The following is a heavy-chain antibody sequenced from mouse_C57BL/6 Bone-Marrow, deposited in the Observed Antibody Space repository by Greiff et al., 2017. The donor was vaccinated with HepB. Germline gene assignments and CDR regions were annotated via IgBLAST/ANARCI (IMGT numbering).Heavy chain of an antibody. CDR3: ARVTVVKEYYFDY. Sequence: EVKLMESGGGLVQPGGSLKLSCAASGIDFSRYWMSWVRRAPGKGLEWIGEINPDSSTINYAPSLKDKFIISRDNAKNTLYLQMSKVRSEDTALYYCARVTVVKEYYFDYWGQGTTLTVSS. CDR1: GIDFSRYW. J-gene: IGHJ2*01. V-gene: IGHV4-1*01. CDR2: INPDSSTI. D-gene: IGHD1-1*01.